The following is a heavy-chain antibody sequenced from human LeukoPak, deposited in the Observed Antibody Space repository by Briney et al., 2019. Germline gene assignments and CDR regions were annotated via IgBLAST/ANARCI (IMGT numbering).Heavy chain of an antibody. CDR3: ARNGDYYDSSGYYY. D-gene: IGHD3-22*01. V-gene: IGHV1-69*13. Sequence: ASVKVSCKASGGTFSKYTISWVRQRPGQGLEWMGGITPLFGTANYAQKFQGRVTITADESASTAYMELSSLRSEDTAVYYCARNGDYYDSSGYYYWGQGTLVTVSS. J-gene: IGHJ4*02. CDR1: GGTFSKYT. CDR2: ITPLFGTA.